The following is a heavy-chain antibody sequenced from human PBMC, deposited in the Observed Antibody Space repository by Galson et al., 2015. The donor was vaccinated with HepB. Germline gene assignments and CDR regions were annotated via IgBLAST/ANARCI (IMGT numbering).Heavy chain of an antibody. Sequence: SLRLSCAASGFTFSSYAMHWVRQAPGKGLEWVAVISYDGSNKYYADSVKGRFTISRDNSKNTLYLQMNSLRAEDTAVYYCAGSLRGSPAAPFDYWGQGTLVTVSS. J-gene: IGHJ4*02. V-gene: IGHV3-30-3*01. CDR2: ISYDGSNK. D-gene: IGHD5/OR15-5a*01. CDR3: AGSLRGSPAAPFDY. CDR1: GFTFSSYA.